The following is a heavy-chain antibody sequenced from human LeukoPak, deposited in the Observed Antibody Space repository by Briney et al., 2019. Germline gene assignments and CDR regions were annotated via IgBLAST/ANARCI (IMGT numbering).Heavy chain of an antibody. CDR1: GYTFISYD. J-gene: IGHJ4*02. Sequence: ASVKVSCKASGYTFISYDINWVRQATGQGLEWMGWMNPNSGNTGYAQKFQGRITMTKSTSISTAYMELSDLESEDTAVYYCARTPPDYGIDYWGQGTLVTVSS. CDR2: MNPNSGNT. V-gene: IGHV1-8*01. CDR3: ARTPPDYGIDY. D-gene: IGHD4-17*01.